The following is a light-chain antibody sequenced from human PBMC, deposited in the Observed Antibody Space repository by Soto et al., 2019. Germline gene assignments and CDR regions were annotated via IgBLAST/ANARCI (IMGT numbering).Light chain of an antibody. CDR3: GSWDTSPSGGQV. J-gene: IGLJ3*02. CDR1: SSNIGSNY. CDR2: ENN. V-gene: IGLV1-51*02. Sequence: QSVLTQPPSMSAPPGQKVTISCSGSSSNIGSNYVSWYQQLPGAAPQLLIYENNKRPSGIPDRFSGSKSGTSATLGITGLQTGDEADYYCGSWDTSPSGGQVFGGGTKVTVL.